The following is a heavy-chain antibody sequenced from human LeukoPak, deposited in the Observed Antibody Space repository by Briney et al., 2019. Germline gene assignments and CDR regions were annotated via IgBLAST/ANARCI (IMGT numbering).Heavy chain of an antibody. CDR3: ARAGI. Sequence: PGGSLRLSCAASGFTFSSYAMHWVRQAPGKGLEWVAVMSYDGSNKYYADSVKGRFTISRDNSKNTLYLQMNSLRAGDTAVYYCARAGIWGQGTMVTVSS. J-gene: IGHJ3*02. CDR1: GFTFSSYA. V-gene: IGHV3-30*04. CDR2: MSYDGSNK.